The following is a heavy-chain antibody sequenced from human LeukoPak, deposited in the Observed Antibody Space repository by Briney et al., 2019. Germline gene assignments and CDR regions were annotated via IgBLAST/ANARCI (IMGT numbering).Heavy chain of an antibody. CDR2: FDPEDGET. CDR1: GYTLTELS. J-gene: IGHJ4*02. CDR3: ATVGLRFLEEKDDY. D-gene: IGHD3-3*01. V-gene: IGHV1-24*01. Sequence: GASVKVSCKVSGYTLTELSMHWVRQAPGKGLEWMGGFDPEDGETIYAQKFQGRVTMTEDTSTDTAYMELSSLRSEDTAVYYCATVGLRFLEEKDDYWGQGTLVTVSS.